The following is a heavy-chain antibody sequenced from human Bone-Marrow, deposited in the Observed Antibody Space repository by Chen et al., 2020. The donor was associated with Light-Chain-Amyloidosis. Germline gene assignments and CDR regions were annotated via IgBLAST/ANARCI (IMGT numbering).Heavy chain of an antibody. J-gene: IGHJ3*02. CDR1: GFTFASYW. D-gene: IGHD6-6*01. CDR2: IGQHGSEK. CDR3: ARSCGAQLVHGAFDI. V-gene: IGHV3-7*01. Sequence: EVQLAESGGGLVQPGGSLRLSCAASGFTFASYWMTWARQAPGKGLEWVANIGQHGSEKFYVASVKGRVTISRDNPNNSLYLQMNSLRAEDTAVYYCARSCGAQLVHGAFDIWGQGTMVTVSS.